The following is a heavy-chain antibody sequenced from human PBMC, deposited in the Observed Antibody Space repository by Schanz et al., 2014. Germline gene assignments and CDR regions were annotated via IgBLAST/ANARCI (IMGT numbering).Heavy chain of an antibody. D-gene: IGHD5-18*01. V-gene: IGHV1-18*01. CDR3: ARGGYSYALSAFDI. CDR2: ITAYNGDT. Sequence: QVQLVQSGAEVKKPGASVKVSCKASGYTFTSHGISWVRQAPGQGLEWMGWITAYNGDTNYALKLQGRVTMTTAAYTGTAYMELRSLRSDDTALYYCARGGYSYALSAFDIWGQGTMVTVSS. CDR1: GYTFTSHG. J-gene: IGHJ3*02.